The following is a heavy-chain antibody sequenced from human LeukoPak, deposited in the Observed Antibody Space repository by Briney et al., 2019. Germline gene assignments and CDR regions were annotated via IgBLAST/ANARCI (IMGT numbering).Heavy chain of an antibody. Sequence: GGSLRLSCAAFGFTFSSYSMNWVRQAPGKGLEWVSYISSSSSTIYYADSVKGRFTISRDNAKNSPYLQMNSLRAEDTAVYYCARERSHFDYWGQGTLVTVSS. V-gene: IGHV3-48*01. CDR1: GFTFSSYS. CDR2: ISSSSSTI. J-gene: IGHJ4*02. CDR3: ARERSHFDY.